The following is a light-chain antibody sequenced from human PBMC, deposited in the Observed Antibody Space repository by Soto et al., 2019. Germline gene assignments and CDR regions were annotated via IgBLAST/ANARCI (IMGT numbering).Light chain of an antibody. V-gene: IGKV3D-15*01. CDR2: GAT. CDR3: QQYNNWPLT. J-gene: IGKJ4*01. Sequence: EIVMTQSPVTLSVSTEERATLSCRASQTVRDNLGWYQQKPGQPPRLLIYGATTRATGIPARFSGSGSGTEFTLTISSLQSEDFAVYYCQQYNNWPLTFGGGTKVDI. CDR1: QTVRDN.